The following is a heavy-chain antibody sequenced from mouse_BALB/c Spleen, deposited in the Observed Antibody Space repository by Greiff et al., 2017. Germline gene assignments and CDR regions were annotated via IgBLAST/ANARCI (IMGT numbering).Heavy chain of an antibody. V-gene: IGHV1-87*01. CDR1: GYTFTSYW. D-gene: IGHD2-4*01. CDR2: IYPGDGDT. CDR3: ARVYDYDDY. Sequence: QVQLQQSGAELARPGASVKLSCKASGYTFTSYWMQWVKQRPGQGLEWIGAIYPGDGDTRYTQKFKGKATLTADKSSSTAYMQLSSLASEDSAVYYCARVYDYDDYWGQGTTLTVSS. J-gene: IGHJ2*01.